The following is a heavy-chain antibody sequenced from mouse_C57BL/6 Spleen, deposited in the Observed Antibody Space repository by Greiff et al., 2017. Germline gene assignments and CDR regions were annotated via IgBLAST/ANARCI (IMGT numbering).Heavy chain of an antibody. CDR3: ARSDGTYYAMDY. V-gene: IGHV5-4*01. J-gene: IGHJ4*01. CDR2: ISDGGSYT. CDR1: GFTFSSYA. D-gene: IGHD2-1*01. Sequence: EVQLVESGGGLVKPGGSLKLSCAASGFTFSSYAMSWVRQTPEKRLEWVATISDGGSYTYYPDNVKGRFTISRDNAKNNLYLQMSHLKSEDTAMYYCARSDGTYYAMDYWGQGTSVTVSS.